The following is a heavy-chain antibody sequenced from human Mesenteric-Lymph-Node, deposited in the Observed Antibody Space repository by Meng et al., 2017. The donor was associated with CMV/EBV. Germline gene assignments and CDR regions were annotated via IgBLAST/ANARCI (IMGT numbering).Heavy chain of an antibody. Sequence: GESLKISCAASAFTFSAYDMNWVRQAPGKGLEWVAVISYDGSNKYYADSVKGRFTISRDNSKNTLYLQMNSLRAEDTAVYYCARERVVVVPAAIHHYYYYYGMDVWGQGTTVTVSS. V-gene: IGHV3-30-3*01. CDR3: ARERVVVVPAAIHHYYYYYGMDV. D-gene: IGHD2-2*02. J-gene: IGHJ6*02. CDR2: ISYDGSNK. CDR1: AFTFSAYD.